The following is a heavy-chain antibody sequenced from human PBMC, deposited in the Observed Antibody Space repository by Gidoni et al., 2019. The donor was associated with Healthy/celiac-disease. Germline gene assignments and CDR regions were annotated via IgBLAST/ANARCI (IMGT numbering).Heavy chain of an antibody. CDR3: ARVMIGGIAARGWYFDL. J-gene: IGHJ2*01. V-gene: IGHV4-34*01. CDR2: INHSGST. D-gene: IGHD6-6*01. CDR1: GGSFSGYY. Sequence: QVQLQQWGAGLLKPSETLSLTCAVYGGSFSGYYWSWIRQPPGKGLEWIGEINHSGSTNYNPSLKSRVTISVDTSKNQFSLKLSSVTAADTAVYYCARVMIGGIAARGWYFDLWGRGTLVTVSS.